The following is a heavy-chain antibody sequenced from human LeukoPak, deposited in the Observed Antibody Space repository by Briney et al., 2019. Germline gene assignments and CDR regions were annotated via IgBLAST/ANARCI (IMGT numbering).Heavy chain of an antibody. CDR3: ARGIGYCSGGSCSDLYYYYMDV. CDR2: IYYSGSN. D-gene: IGHD2-15*01. CDR1: GGPISSYY. Sequence: SETLSLTCTVSGGPISSYYWSWIRQPPGKGLEWVGYIYYSGSNNYNPYLKSRGTISVDTSKDPFSLQLSSVTAADTAVYYCARGIGYCSGGSCSDLYYYYMDVWGKGTTVTVSS. V-gene: IGHV4-59*01. J-gene: IGHJ6*03.